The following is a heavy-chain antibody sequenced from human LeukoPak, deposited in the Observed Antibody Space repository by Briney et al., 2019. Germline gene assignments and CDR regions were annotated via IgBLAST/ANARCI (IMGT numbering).Heavy chain of an antibody. CDR1: GGSISSGGYY. CDR3: ARVVTSILVVTPDYFDY. Sequence: SETLSLTCTVSGGSISSGGYYWSWIRQHPGKGLEWIVYIYYSGSTYYNPSLKSRVTISVDTSKNQFSLKLSSVTAADTAVYYCARVVTSILVVTPDYFDYWGQGTLVTVSS. J-gene: IGHJ4*02. D-gene: IGHD4-23*01. V-gene: IGHV4-31*03. CDR2: IYYSGST.